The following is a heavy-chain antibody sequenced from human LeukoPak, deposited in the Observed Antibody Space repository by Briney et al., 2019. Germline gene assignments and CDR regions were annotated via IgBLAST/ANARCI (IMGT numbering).Heavy chain of an antibody. CDR2: INDRGDT. V-gene: IGHV4-34*01. CDR1: AWSVTDFY. D-gene: IGHD2-2*01. J-gene: IGHJ5*02. CDR3: ARGQVPAARGHNWFDP. Sequence: PSQTLSLAYAVHAWSVTDFYWDWLRQPPGKGQLWLGEINDRGDTNYNPSLNSRLTISVDTSKNQCSLSLSSRSASDTAVYYCARGQVPAARGHNWFDPWGQGTVVTVSS.